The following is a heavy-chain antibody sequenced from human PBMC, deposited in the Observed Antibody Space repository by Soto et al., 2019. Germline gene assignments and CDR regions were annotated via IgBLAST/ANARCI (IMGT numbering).Heavy chain of an antibody. J-gene: IGHJ6*03. Sequence: ASVKVSCKASGYTFTSYGISWVRQAPGQGLEWMEWISAYNGNTNYAQKLQGRVTMTTDTSTSTAYMELRSLRSDDTAVYYCAREGDCSSTSCYGGHYYYMDVWGKGTTVTVSS. CDR1: GYTFTSYG. V-gene: IGHV1-18*01. D-gene: IGHD2-2*01. CDR3: AREGDCSSTSCYGGHYYYMDV. CDR2: ISAYNGNT.